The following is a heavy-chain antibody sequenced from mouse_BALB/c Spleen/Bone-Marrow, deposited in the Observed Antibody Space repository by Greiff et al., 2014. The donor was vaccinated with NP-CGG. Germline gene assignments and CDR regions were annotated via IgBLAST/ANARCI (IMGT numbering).Heavy chain of an antibody. V-gene: IGHV5-17*02. CDR2: ISSGSTTI. CDR3: ARDYYGSIYFDY. Sequence: DVQLVESGGGLVQPGGSRKLSCAASGFTFSSFGMHWVRQAPEKGLEWVAYISSGSTTIYYADTVKGRFTISRDNPKNTLFLQMTSLRSEDTAIYYCARDYYGSIYFDYGGQGTTLTVSS. J-gene: IGHJ2*01. CDR1: GFTFSSFG. D-gene: IGHD1-1*01.